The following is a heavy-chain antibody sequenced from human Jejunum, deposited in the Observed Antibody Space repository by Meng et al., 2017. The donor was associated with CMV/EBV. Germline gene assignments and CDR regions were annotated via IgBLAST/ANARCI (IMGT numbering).Heavy chain of an antibody. CDR3: AHRHRLRDFDY. Sequence: QIPLKESGPPLVKPTETLMLTCTFSGFSLSTSGVGVGWIRQPTRKALEWLALIYWDDDKRYSPSLKNRLTITKDTSKNQVVLTLTNIDPVDTATYYCAHRHRLRDFDYWGQGTLVTVSS. CDR1: GFSLSTSGVG. CDR2: IYWDDDK. D-gene: IGHD4-17*01. V-gene: IGHV2-5*02. J-gene: IGHJ4*02.